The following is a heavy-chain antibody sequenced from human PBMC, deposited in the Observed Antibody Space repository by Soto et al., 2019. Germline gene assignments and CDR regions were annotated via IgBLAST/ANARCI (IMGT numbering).Heavy chain of an antibody. CDR1: GFTFSSSA. D-gene: IGHD2-21*02. CDR3: AKNCGGDCYTNFDF. J-gene: IGHJ4*02. Sequence: EVQLLESGGGLVQPGGPLRLSCAASGFTFSSSAMSWVRQAPGMGLEWVSGVGGSGGTTYSADSVKGRFTISRDNSKNTLYLQMNSLRAEDTAVYYCAKNCGGDCYTNFDFWGQGTLVTVSS. V-gene: IGHV3-23*01. CDR2: VGGSGGTT.